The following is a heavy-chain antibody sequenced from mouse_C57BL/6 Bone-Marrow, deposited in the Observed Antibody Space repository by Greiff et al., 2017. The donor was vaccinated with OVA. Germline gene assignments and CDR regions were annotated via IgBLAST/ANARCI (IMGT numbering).Heavy chain of an antibody. CDR1: GYTFTSYW. J-gene: IGHJ3*01. Sequence: QVQLQQPGAELVKPGASVKMSCKASGYTFTSYWITWVKQRPGQGLEWIGDIYPGSGSTNYNEKFKSKATLTVDTSSSTAYMQLSSLTSEDSAVYYCARRGDDYYDYDERFAYWGQGTLVTVSA. V-gene: IGHV1-55*01. CDR2: IYPGSGST. D-gene: IGHD2-4*01. CDR3: ARRGDDYYDYDERFAY.